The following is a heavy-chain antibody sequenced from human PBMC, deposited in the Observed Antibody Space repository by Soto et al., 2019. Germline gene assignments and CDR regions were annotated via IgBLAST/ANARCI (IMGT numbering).Heavy chain of an antibody. V-gene: IGHV3-11*01. CDR1: GFTFSDYY. D-gene: IGHD3-22*01. Sequence: GSLRLSCAASGFTFSDYYMSWVRQAPGKGLEWVSYISSSDSSVSYADSVKGRFTISRDNSKNSLYLQMNSLRAEDTAVYFCARDLCYYDSSGYFDYWGQGTLVTVSS. CDR3: ARDLCYYDSSGYFDY. CDR2: ISSSDSSV. J-gene: IGHJ4*02.